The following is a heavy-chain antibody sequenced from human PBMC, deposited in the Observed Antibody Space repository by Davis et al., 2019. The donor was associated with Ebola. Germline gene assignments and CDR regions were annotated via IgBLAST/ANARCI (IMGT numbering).Heavy chain of an antibody. J-gene: IGHJ4*02. Sequence: AASVKVSCKASGYTFTSYDMNWVRQAPGQGLEWMGWINTNTGNPTYAQGFTGRFVFSLDTSVSTAYLQISSLKAEDTAVYYCARDRDSSGYSSSIDYWGQGTLVTVSS. CDR2: INTNTGNP. CDR1: GYTFTSYD. D-gene: IGHD3-22*01. CDR3: ARDRDSSGYSSSIDY. V-gene: IGHV7-4-1*02.